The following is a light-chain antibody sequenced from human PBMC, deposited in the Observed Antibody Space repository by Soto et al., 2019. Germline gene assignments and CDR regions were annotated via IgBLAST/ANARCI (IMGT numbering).Light chain of an antibody. CDR2: GAS. J-gene: IGKJ1*01. CDR1: QSVTKS. V-gene: IGKV3-20*01. CDR3: QQYNNWPWT. Sequence: ESVLTQSPGTLSLSPGERATLSCRASQSVTKSLAWYQQKPGQAPRLLIYGASSRATGIPDRFSGSGSGTDFTLTISRLEPEDFAVYYCQQYNNWPWTFGQGTKVDIK.